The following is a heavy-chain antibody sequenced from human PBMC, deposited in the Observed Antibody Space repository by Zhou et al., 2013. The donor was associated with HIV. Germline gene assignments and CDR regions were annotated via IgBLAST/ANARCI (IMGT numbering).Heavy chain of an antibody. J-gene: IGHJ6*02. CDR3: ARDLDCSGGTCYPSYYYNGMDV. CDR1: GGTFSSYG. D-gene: IGHD2-15*01. CDR2: ISAYNGNT. V-gene: IGHV1-18*01. Sequence: QVQLVQSGAEVKKPGSSVKVSCKASGGTFSSYGISWVRQAPGQGLEWMGWISAYNGNTNYAQKIQGRVTMTTDTSTSTAYMELRSLRSDDTAVYYCARDLDCSGGTCYPSYYYNGMDVWGQGTTVTVSS.